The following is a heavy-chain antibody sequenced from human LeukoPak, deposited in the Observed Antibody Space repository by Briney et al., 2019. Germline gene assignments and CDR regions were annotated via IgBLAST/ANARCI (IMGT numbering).Heavy chain of an antibody. CDR3: ARRRRFDSSSWGYDWFDP. CDR1: GGSISSGGYY. V-gene: IGHV4-30-2*01. D-gene: IGHD6-13*01. J-gene: IGHJ5*02. CDR2: IYHSGST. Sequence: SSQTLSLTCTVSGGSISSGGYYWSWIRQPPGKGLEWIGYIYHSGSTYYNPSLKSRVTISVDRSKNQFSLKLSSVTAADTAVYYCARRRRFDSSSWGYDWFDPWGQGTLVTVSS.